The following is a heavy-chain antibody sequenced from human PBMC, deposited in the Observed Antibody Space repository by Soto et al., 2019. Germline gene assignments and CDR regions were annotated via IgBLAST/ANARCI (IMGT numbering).Heavy chain of an antibody. CDR1: GGSISSGDYY. D-gene: IGHD6-13*01. J-gene: IGHJ1*01. CDR2: IYYSGST. Sequence: SETLSLTCTVSGGSISSGDYYWSWIRQPPGKGLEWIGYIYYSGSTYYNPSLKSRVTISVDTSKNQFSLKLSSVTAADTAVYYCARAEVEYSSSEEYFQHWGQRTLVTVSS. V-gene: IGHV4-30-4*01. CDR3: ARAEVEYSSSEEYFQH.